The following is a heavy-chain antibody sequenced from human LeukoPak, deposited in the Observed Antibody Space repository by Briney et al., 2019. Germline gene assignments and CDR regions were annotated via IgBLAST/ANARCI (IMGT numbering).Heavy chain of an antibody. CDR3: ARVSSGWSVY. J-gene: IGHJ4*02. Sequence: SQTLSLTCAISGDSVSNNSAAWNWIRQSPSRGLEWLGRTYYRSNWYTDYAVSVKGRIIINPDTSRNQLSLQLISVTPEDTAVYYCARVSSGWSVYWGQGTLVTVSS. D-gene: IGHD3-22*01. CDR1: GDSVSNNSAA. CDR2: TYYRSNWYT. V-gene: IGHV6-1*01.